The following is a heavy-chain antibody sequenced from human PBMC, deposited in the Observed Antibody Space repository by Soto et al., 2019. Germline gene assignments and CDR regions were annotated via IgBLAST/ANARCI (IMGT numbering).Heavy chain of an antibody. Sequence: SVKVSCKASGGTFSSYAISWVRQAPGQGLEWMGGIIPIFGTANYAQKFQGRVTITADESTSTAYMELSSLRSEDTAVYYCAREYYYDSSGYYGDAFDIWGQGTMVTVSS. J-gene: IGHJ3*02. CDR2: IIPIFGTA. CDR3: AREYYYDSSGYYGDAFDI. CDR1: GGTFSSYA. V-gene: IGHV1-69*13. D-gene: IGHD3-22*01.